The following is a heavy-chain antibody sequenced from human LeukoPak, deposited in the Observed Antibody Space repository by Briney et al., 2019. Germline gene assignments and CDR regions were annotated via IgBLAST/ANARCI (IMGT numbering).Heavy chain of an antibody. V-gene: IGHV3-48*03. D-gene: IGHD5-18*01. CDR2: ISTSGSTV. J-gene: IGHJ4*02. CDR3: ARGRGYGDY. CDR1: GFTFSSYE. Sequence: GGSLRLSCAASGFTFSSYEMNWVRQAPGKGLQWVSYISTSGSTVYYADSVKGRFTISRDNARDSLYLQMNSLRDEDTAVYYCARGRGYGDYWGQGTLVTVSS.